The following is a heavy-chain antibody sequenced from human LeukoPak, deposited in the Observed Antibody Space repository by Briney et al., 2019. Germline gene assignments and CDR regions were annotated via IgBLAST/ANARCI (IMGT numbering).Heavy chain of an antibody. Sequence: ASVKVSCKASGYTFTSYGISWVRQAPGQGLEWMGWISAYNGNTNYAQKLQGRVTMTTHTSTRTAYMELRSLRSDDTAVYYCARESPYDSSGYYYYYYMDVWGKGTTVTVSS. D-gene: IGHD3-22*01. J-gene: IGHJ6*03. CDR1: GYTFTSYG. V-gene: IGHV1-18*01. CDR3: ARESPYDSSGYYYYYYMDV. CDR2: ISAYNGNT.